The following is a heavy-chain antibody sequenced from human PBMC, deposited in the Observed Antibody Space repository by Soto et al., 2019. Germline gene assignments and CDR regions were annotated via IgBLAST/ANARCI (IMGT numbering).Heavy chain of an antibody. CDR1: GGSFSGYY. CDR2: INHSGST. Sequence: QVQLQQWGAGLLKPSETLSLTCAVYGGSFSGYYWSWIRQPPGKGLEWIGEINHSGSTNYNPSLKSRVTISVDTSKNQFSLKLSSVTAADTAVYYCGRGGPTGVDYWGQGTLVTVSS. J-gene: IGHJ4*02. V-gene: IGHV4-34*01. CDR3: GRGGPTGVDY.